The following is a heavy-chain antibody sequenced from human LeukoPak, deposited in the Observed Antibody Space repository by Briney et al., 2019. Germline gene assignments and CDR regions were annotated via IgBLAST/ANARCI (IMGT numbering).Heavy chain of an antibody. Sequence: SETLSLTCAVYGHSIRSSNWGSWVRKRPGEGLGWIGEIYHSGSTNYIPSLKSRVTISVDKSKNQFSLKLSSVTAADTAVYYCARDPLGPGDHGRGAFDIWGQGTMVTVSS. D-gene: IGHD4-17*01. CDR2: IYHSGST. J-gene: IGHJ3*02. CDR1: GHSIRSSNW. CDR3: ARDPLGPGDHGRGAFDI. V-gene: IGHV4-4*02.